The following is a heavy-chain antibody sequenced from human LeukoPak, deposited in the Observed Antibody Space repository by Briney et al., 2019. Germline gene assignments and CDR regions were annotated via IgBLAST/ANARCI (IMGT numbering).Heavy chain of an antibody. Sequence: ASVKVSCKASGYTFTNYDVNWVRQATGQGFEWMGWMNPNSGNTGYAQKFQGRVTITRNTSISTAYMELSSLTSEDTAVYYCARFSDIVATNNAYWGQGTLVTVSS. CDR2: MNPNSGNT. CDR3: ARFSDIVATNNAY. CDR1: GYTFTNYD. D-gene: IGHD5-12*01. V-gene: IGHV1-8*01. J-gene: IGHJ4*02.